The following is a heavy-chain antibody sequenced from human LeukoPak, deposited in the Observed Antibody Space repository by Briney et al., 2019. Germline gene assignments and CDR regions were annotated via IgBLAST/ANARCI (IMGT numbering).Heavy chain of an antibody. CDR1: GGSFSGYY. J-gene: IGHJ4*02. D-gene: IGHD2-15*01. CDR3: ARGGGGNGGGDY. V-gene: IGHV4-34*01. CDR2: INHSGST. Sequence: KASGTLSLTCAVYGGSFSGYYWSWIRQPPGKGLEWIGEINHSGSTNYNPSLKSRVTISVDTSKNQFSLKLSSVTAADTAVYYCARGGGGNGGGDYWGQGTLVTVSS.